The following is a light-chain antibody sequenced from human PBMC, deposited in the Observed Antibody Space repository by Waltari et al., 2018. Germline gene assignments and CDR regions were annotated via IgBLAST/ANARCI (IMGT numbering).Light chain of an antibody. J-gene: IGKJ4*01. V-gene: IGKV3-11*01. CDR3: QQRINWPLT. CDR2: DAS. Sequence: EIVLTQSPATLSLSPAERAILSCRASQSVSSDLTWYQQKPGQAPRLLIYDASNRATGTPARFSGSGSGTDFTLTISSLEPEDFAVYYCQQRINWPLTFGGGTNVEIK. CDR1: QSVSSD.